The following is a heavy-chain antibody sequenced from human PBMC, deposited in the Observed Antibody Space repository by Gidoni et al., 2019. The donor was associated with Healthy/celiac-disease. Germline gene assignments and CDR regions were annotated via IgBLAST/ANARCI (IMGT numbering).Heavy chain of an antibody. J-gene: IGHJ6*03. D-gene: IGHD6-6*01. V-gene: IGHV3-7*03. Sequence: EVQLVESGGGLVQPGGSLRLSCSASGFPFSSYCMSWVRQAPGKGLEWVANIKQDGSEKYYVDSVKGRFTISRDNAKNSLYLQMNSLRAEDTAVYYCARDRAYSSLDPYYYYYMDVWGKGTTVTVSS. CDR3: ARDRAYSSLDPYYYYYMDV. CDR2: IKQDGSEK. CDR1: GFPFSSYC.